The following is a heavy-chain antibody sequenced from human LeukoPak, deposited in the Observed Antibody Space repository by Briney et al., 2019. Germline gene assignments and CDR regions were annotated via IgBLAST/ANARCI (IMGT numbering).Heavy chain of an antibody. Sequence: GGSLRLSCAASGFTFSSYGMHWVRQAPGKGLEWVAFIRYDGSNKYYADSVKGRFTISRDNSKNTLYLQMNSLRAEDTAVYYCARDRGGIVGAPYYFDYWGQGTLVTVSS. V-gene: IGHV3-30*02. D-gene: IGHD1-26*01. CDR3: ARDRGGIVGAPYYFDY. CDR1: GFTFSSYG. CDR2: IRYDGSNK. J-gene: IGHJ4*02.